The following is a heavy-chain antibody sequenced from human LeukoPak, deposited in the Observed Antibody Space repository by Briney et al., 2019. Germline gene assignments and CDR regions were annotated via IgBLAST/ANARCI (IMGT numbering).Heavy chain of an antibody. J-gene: IGHJ4*02. CDR3: ARARKESNYDILTGYFNIYYFDY. CDR2: IGTAGET. D-gene: IGHD3-9*01. Sequence: GGSLRLSCAASGFTFSSYDMHWVRQATGKGLEWVSAIGTAGETYYPGSVKGRFTISRENAKNSLYLQMNSLRAGDTAVYYCARARKESNYDILTGYFNIYYFDYWGQGTLVTVSS. CDR1: GFTFSSYD. V-gene: IGHV3-13*01.